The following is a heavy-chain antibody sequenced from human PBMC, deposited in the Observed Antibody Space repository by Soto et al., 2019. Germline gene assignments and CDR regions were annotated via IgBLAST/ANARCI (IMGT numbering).Heavy chain of an antibody. V-gene: IGHV3-30-3*01. J-gene: IGHJ6*02. Sequence: GGSLRLSCAASGFTFSSYAMHWVRQAPGKGLEWVAVISYDGSNKYYADSVKGRFTISRDNSKNTLYLQMNSLRAEDTAVYYCARDMSSSPPTWYYGMDVWGQGTTVTVSS. CDR1: GFTFSSYA. CDR2: ISYDGSNK. CDR3: ARDMSSSPPTWYYGMDV. D-gene: IGHD6-6*01.